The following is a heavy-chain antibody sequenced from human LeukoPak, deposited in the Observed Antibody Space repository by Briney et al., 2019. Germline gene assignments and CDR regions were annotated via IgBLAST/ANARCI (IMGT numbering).Heavy chain of an antibody. CDR2: IYYSGST. CDR1: GGSISSSSYY. D-gene: IGHD3-10*01. J-gene: IGHJ4*02. Sequence: SETLSFTCAVSGGSISSSSYYWGWIRQPPGKGLEWIGSIYYSGSTYYNPSLKSRVTISVDTSKNQFSLKLSSVTAADTAVYYCARDFFGGPPVWGQGTLVTVSS. V-gene: IGHV4-39*07. CDR3: ARDFFGGPPV.